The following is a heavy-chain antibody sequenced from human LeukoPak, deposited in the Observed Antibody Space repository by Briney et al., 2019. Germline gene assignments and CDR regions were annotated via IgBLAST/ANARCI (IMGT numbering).Heavy chain of an antibody. Sequence: SETLSLTCTVSGDSISSYYWSWIRQPPGKGLEWIGYIFNSGSTNYNPSLKSRVTISVDTSKNQFSLKLSSVTAADTAVYYCARGPNTDYGRRYYYYMDVWGKGTTVTVSS. D-gene: IGHD4-17*01. CDR1: GDSISSYY. J-gene: IGHJ6*03. CDR2: IFNSGST. CDR3: ARGPNTDYGRRYYYYMDV. V-gene: IGHV4-59*01.